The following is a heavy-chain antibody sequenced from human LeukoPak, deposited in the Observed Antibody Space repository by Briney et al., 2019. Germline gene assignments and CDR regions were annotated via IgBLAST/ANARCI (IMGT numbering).Heavy chain of an antibody. CDR2: ICYSGST. V-gene: IGHV4-39*01. CDR1: GGSISSGTYY. Sequence: SETLSLTCTVSGGSISSGTYYWAWIRQPPGKGLEWIGSICYSGSTYYDPSLKSRVTISVDTSKNQFSLKLTSVTAADTAVYHCARHWGTVTTTLWFDPWGQGALVTVSS. CDR3: ARHWGTVTTTLWFDP. D-gene: IGHD4-17*01. J-gene: IGHJ5*02.